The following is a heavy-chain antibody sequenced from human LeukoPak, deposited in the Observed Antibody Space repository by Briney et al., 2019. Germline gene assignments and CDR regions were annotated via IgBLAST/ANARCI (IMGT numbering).Heavy chain of an antibody. J-gene: IGHJ4*02. CDR3: ARDFDSSGYYGSPDY. CDR1: GFTFSSYG. Sequence: GGSLRLSCAASGFTFSSYGMHWVRQAPGKGLEWVAVIWYDGSNKYYAASVKGRFTISRDNSKNTLYLQMNSLRAEDTAVYYCARDFDSSGYYGSPDYWGQGTLVTVSS. D-gene: IGHD3-22*01. V-gene: IGHV3-33*01. CDR2: IWYDGSNK.